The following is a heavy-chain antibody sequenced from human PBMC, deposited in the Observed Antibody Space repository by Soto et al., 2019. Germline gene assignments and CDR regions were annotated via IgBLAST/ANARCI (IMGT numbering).Heavy chain of an antibody. V-gene: IGHV1-2*02. CDR3: ARVLSLELRGTTGVFYI. D-gene: IGHD1-7*01. CDR2: INPHSGAT. CDR1: GYIFSANY. J-gene: IGHJ3*02. Sequence: ASVKVSCKASGYIFSANYIHWVRQAPGQGLEWLGWINPHSGATNYAQKFQGRVTMTRDTSISTAYMELSSLRSEDTAVYYCARVLSLELRGTTGVFYIWGQGTMVSFS.